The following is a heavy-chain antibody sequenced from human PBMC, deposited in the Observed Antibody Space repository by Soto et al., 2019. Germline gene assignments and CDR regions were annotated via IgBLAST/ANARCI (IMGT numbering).Heavy chain of an antibody. D-gene: IGHD1-7*01. J-gene: IGHJ4*02. V-gene: IGHV1-18*01. CDR3: AFCRLTWGTINYLDL. CDR1: GFSYTNFG. Sequence: QVHLVQSGAEVKKPGASVNVSCKASGFSYTNFGISWVRQAPGQGPEWMGWIAVNRGQTKSERKLQDRVTLTTDTSTTTVYMALRDLRYAHTATYYWAFCRLTWGTINYLDLWGQGNLVIVSP. CDR2: IAVNRGQT.